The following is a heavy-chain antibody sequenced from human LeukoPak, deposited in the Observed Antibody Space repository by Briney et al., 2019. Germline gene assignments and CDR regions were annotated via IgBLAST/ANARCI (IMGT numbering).Heavy chain of an antibody. V-gene: IGHV1-2*02. CDR1: GYTFTGYY. CDR2: INPNSGGT. Sequence: ASVKVSCKASGYTFTGYYMHWVRPAPGQGLEWLGWINPNSGGTNYAQKFQGRVTMTRDTSISTAYMELSRLRSDDTAVYYCARGGFVVVPAAIDYWGQGTLVTVSS. D-gene: IGHD2-2*01. CDR3: ARGGFVVVPAAIDY. J-gene: IGHJ4*02.